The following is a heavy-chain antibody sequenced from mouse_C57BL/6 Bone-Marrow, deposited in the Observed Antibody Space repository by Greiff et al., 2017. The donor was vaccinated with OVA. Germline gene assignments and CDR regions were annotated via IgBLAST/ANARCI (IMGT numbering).Heavy chain of an antibody. CDR3: ARQGLTAWFAY. D-gene: IGHD4-1*01. V-gene: IGHV5-12*01. CDR2: ISNGGGST. CDR1: GFTFSDYY. J-gene: IGHJ3*01. Sequence: EVKVEESGGGLVQPGGSLKLSCAASGFTFSDYYMYWVRQTPEKRLEWVAYISNGGGSTYYPDTVKGRFTISRDNAKNTLYLQMSRLKSEDTAMYYYARQGLTAWFAYWGQGTLVTVSA.